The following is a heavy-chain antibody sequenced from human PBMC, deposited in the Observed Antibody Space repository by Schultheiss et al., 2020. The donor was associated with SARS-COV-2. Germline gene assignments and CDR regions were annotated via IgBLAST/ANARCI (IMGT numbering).Heavy chain of an antibody. Sequence: SETLSLTCTVSGGSISSGDYYWSWIRQPPGKGLEWIGYIYYSGSTYYNPSLKSRVTISVDTSKYQFSLKLSSVTAADTAVYYCARTGEVLYGMDVWGQGTTVTVSS. D-gene: IGHD7-27*01. CDR3: ARTGEVLYGMDV. CDR2: IYYSGST. V-gene: IGHV4-30-4*01. CDR1: GGSISSGDYY. J-gene: IGHJ6*02.